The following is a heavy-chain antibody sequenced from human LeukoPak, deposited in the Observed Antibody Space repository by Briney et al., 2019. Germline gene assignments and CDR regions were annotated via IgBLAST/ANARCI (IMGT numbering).Heavy chain of an antibody. CDR1: GGSVRRGNYY. CDR3: ARWSGSSWSNWFDP. J-gene: IGHJ5*02. CDR2: IYTSGTT. Sequence: SETLSLTCTVSGGSVRRGNYYWTWIRQPAGSGLEWIGRIYTSGTTDYNPSLRTRVTISVDASRNQFSLNLSSVTAADTAVYYCARWSGSSWSNWFDPWGQGTLVTVSS. D-gene: IGHD6-13*01. V-gene: IGHV4-61*10.